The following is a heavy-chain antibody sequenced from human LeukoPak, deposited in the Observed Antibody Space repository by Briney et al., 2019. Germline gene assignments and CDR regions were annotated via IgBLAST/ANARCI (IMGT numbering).Heavy chain of an antibody. CDR2: INPSGGST. D-gene: IGHD3-10*01. CDR3: ARTEGKDLLWFGEFHNWFDP. Sequence: ASVKVSCKASGYTFTSYYMHWVRQAPGQGLEWMGIINPSGGSTSYAQKFQGRVTMTRDTSTSTVYMELSSLRSEDTAVYYCARTEGKDLLWFGEFHNWFDPWGQGTLVTVSS. J-gene: IGHJ5*02. V-gene: IGHV1-46*01. CDR1: GYTFTSYY.